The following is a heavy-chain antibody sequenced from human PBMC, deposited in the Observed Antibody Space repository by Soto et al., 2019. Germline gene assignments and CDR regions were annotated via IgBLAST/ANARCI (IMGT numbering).Heavy chain of an antibody. V-gene: IGHV3-13*05. Sequence: EVQLVESGGGLVQPGGSLRLSCVASGFTFRNYDMHWVRQGTGKCLEWVSGISAAGDPDYADSVEGRFTISRENAQNSFFLQMNSLRVGDTAVYYCARTDRDFYGLDVWGQGTTVIVSS. CDR1: GFTFRNYD. CDR2: ISAAGDP. CDR3: ARTDRDFYGLDV. J-gene: IGHJ6*02.